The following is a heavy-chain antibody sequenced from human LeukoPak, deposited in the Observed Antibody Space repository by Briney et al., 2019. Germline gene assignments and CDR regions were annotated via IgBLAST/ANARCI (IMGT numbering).Heavy chain of an antibody. CDR1: GGSISSSSYY. J-gene: IGHJ5*02. Sequence: PSETLSLTCTVSGGSISSSSYYWSWIRQPPGKGLEWIGSIYYSGSTYYNPSLKSRVTISVDTSKNQFSLKLSSVTAADTAVYYCASPKWELRGFDPWGQGTLVTVSS. CDR3: ASPKWELRGFDP. CDR2: IYYSGST. V-gene: IGHV4-39*01. D-gene: IGHD1-26*01.